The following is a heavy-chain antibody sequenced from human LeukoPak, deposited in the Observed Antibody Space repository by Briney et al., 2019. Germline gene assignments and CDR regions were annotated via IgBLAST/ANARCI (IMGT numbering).Heavy chain of an antibody. D-gene: IGHD3-16*01. CDR1: GGSISSGSYY. CDR3: ARVLRRDFEVSHYFDY. J-gene: IGHJ4*02. V-gene: IGHV4-61*02. CDR2: IYTSGST. Sequence: SETLSLTCTVSGGSISSGSYYWSWIRQPAGKGLEWIGRIYTSGSTNYNPSLKSRVTISVDTSKNQFSLKLSSVTAADTAVYYCARVLRRDFEVSHYFDYWGQGTLVTVSS.